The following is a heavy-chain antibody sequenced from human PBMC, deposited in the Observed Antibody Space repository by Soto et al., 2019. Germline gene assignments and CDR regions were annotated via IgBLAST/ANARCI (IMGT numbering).Heavy chain of an antibody. Sequence: QAQLVQSGAEVKKPGSSVKVSCKASGGTFSTYIISWVRQAPGQGLEWMGRIIPILGIANYAQNFQGRVTITADKSTSTVYMELSRLRSEVTAVYYWAREDYYGSGSYYNNDAFAIWGQGTMVTVSS. CDR2: IIPILGIA. D-gene: IGHD3-10*01. J-gene: IGHJ3*02. CDR3: AREDYYGSGSYYNNDAFAI. CDR1: GGTFSTYI. V-gene: IGHV1-69*08.